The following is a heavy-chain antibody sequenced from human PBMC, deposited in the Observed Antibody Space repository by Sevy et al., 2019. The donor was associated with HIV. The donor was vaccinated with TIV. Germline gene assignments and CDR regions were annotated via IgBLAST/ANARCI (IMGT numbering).Heavy chain of an antibody. CDR2: ISYNGDDK. D-gene: IGHD5-18*01. Sequence: GGSLRLSCVASGFTLSHRALHWLRQTPGKGLEWLASISYNGDDKRYADSVGGRFTVRRDNSENTLYLEMTSLKIEDTAVYFCARDRGTPPTAILYHLDYWGQGTLVTVSS. J-gene: IGHJ4*02. CDR3: ARDRGTPPTAILYHLDY. V-gene: IGHV3-30-3*01. CDR1: GFTLSHRA.